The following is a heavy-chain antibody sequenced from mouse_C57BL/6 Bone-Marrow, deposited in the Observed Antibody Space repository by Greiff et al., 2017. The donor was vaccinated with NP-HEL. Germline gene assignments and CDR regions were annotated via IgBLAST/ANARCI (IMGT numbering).Heavy chain of an antibody. Sequence: VMLVESGAELVRPGTSVKVSCKASGYAFTNYLIEWVKQRPGQGLEWIGVINPGSGGTNYNEKFKGKATLTADKYSSTAYMQLSSLTSEDSAVYFCERYDYWFAYWGQGTLVTVSA. D-gene: IGHD2-4*01. V-gene: IGHV1-54*01. CDR2: INPGSGGT. CDR1: GYAFTNYL. J-gene: IGHJ3*01. CDR3: ERYDYWFAY.